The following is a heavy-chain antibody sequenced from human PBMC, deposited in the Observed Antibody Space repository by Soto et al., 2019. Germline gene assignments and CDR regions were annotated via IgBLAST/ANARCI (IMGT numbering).Heavy chain of an antibody. CDR3: ASGGCGGDCSYYYYGMDV. V-gene: IGHV1-69*01. D-gene: IGHD2-21*02. J-gene: IGHJ6*02. Sequence: QVQLVQSGAEVKKPGSSVKVSCKASGGTFSSYAISWVRQAPGQGLEWMGGIIPIFGTANYAQKFQGRVTITADESTSTAYMELSSMRSEDTAVYYCASGGCGGDCSYYYYGMDVWGQGTTVTVSS. CDR2: IIPIFGTA. CDR1: GGTFSSYA.